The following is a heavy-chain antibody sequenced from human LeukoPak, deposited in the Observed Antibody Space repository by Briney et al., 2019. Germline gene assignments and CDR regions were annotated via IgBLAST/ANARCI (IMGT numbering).Heavy chain of an antibody. V-gene: IGHV3-23*01. CDR2: ISGSGGST. J-gene: IGHJ5*02. D-gene: IGHD4-11*01. CDR1: GFTFSSYA. CDR3: AKEYRDDYSNYAFDP. Sequence: AGGSLRLSCAASGFTFSSYAMSWVRQAPGKGLEWVSAISGSGGSTHYADSVKGRFTISRDNSKNTLYLQMNSLRAEDTAVYYCAKEYRDDYSNYAFDPWGQGTLVTVSS.